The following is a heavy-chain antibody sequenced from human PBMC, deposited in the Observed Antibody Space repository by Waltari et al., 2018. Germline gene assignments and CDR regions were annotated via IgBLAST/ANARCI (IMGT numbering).Heavy chain of an antibody. Sequence: QVQLVQSGAEVKKPGSSVKVSCKASGGTFSSSAISWVRQAPGQGLEWMGGIIPIFGTANYGQSFQSRVTITADESTSTAYMELSSLRSEDTAVYYCAASQQLANHFDYWGQGTLVTVSA. CDR3: AASQQLANHFDY. CDR2: IIPIFGTA. D-gene: IGHD6-13*01. V-gene: IGHV1-69*13. CDR1: GGTFSSSA. J-gene: IGHJ4*02.